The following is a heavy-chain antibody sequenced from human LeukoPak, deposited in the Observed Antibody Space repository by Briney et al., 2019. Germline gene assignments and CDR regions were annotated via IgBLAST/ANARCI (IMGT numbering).Heavy chain of an antibody. J-gene: IGHJ4*02. CDR2: IYYSGST. CDR1: GGSISSSSYY. CDR3: ASLAAAASYYFDY. Sequence: SETLSLTCTVSGGSISSSSYYWGWIRQPPGKGLEWIGSIYYSGSTYYNPSLKSRVTISVDTSKNQFSLKLSSVTAADTAVYYCASLAAAASYYFDYWGQGTLVTVSS. V-gene: IGHV4-39*01. D-gene: IGHD6-13*01.